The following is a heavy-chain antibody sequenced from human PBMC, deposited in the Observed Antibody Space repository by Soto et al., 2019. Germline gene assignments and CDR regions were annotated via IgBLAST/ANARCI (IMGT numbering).Heavy chain of an antibody. V-gene: IGHV5-51*03. CDR3: ARGPNDLDY. J-gene: IGHJ4*02. Sequence: EVQLVQSGAEVKKPGDFLKISCKVSGYTFNSYWFVWVRQRPGKGLEYMGVIDPSDSDTRYSPSFQGQVTISVDKSISTLYLQRDSLKASDTATYYCARGPNDLDYWGQGTLVTVSS. CDR1: GYTFNSYW. CDR2: IDPSDSDT.